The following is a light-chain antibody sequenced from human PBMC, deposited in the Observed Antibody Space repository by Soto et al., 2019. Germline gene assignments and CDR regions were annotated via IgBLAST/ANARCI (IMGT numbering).Light chain of an antibody. CDR2: GAS. CDR1: QRVSSN. J-gene: IGKJ1*01. CDR3: QQYNNWPPWT. V-gene: IGKV3-15*01. Sequence: EIVMTQSPATLSVSPGERATLYCRASQRVSSNLAWYQQKPGQAPRLLIYGASTRATGIPARFSGSGSETEFTLTISSLQSEDFAVYYCQQYNNWPPWTFGQGTKVEIK.